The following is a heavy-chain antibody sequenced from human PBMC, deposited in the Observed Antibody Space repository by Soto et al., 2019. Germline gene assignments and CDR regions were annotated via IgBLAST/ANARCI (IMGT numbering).Heavy chain of an antibody. D-gene: IGHD6-13*01. CDR2: IYPGDSDT. J-gene: IGHJ6*02. V-gene: IGHV5-51*01. CDR1: GYSFTSYW. Sequence: GESLKISCKGSGYSFTSYWIGWVRQMPGKGLEWMGIIYPGDSDTRYSPSFQGQVTISADKSISTAYLQWSSLKASDTAMYYCARQKEAAAAPSYYYYYGMDVWGQGTTVTVSS. CDR3: ARQKEAAAAPSYYYYYGMDV.